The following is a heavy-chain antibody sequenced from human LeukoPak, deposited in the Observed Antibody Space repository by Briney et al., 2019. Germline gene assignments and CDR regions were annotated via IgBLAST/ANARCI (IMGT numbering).Heavy chain of an antibody. J-gene: IGHJ3*01. CDR3: ARRGCGATSCYSPNTYGT. V-gene: IGHV3-33*01. CDR1: GFTFRNYG. D-gene: IGHD2-15*01. Sequence: GGSLRLSCAASGFTFRNYGMHWVRQAPGKGLEWVAAIWYDGSHRYNADSLKGRFTISRDNSKDKLYLQMNSLRADDTGVYFCARRGCGATSCYSPNTYGTWGQGTTVTVSS. CDR2: IWYDGSHR.